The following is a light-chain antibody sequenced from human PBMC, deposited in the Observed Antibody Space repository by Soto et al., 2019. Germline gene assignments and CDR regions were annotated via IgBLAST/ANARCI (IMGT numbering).Light chain of an antibody. CDR3: QQYNSFPLT. J-gene: IGKJ5*01. V-gene: IGKV1-12*01. CDR1: QDVGKW. Sequence: DIQMTQSPPSVSASVGDRVTITCRASQDVGKWLAWYQQKSGKAPTLLIHGASNLQSGVPPRYSGSGSGTDFTLTISSLQPEDFATYYCQQYNSFPLTFGQGTRLEIK. CDR2: GAS.